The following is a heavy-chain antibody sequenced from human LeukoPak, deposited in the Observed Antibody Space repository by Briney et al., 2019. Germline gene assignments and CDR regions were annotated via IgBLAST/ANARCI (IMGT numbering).Heavy chain of an antibody. Sequence: GGSLRLSCAASGFTFSSYAMSWVRQAPGKGLEWVSAISGSGGSTYYADSVKGRFTIPRDNSKNTLYLQMNSLRAEDTAVYYCAKAGDFWSGYYGYWGQGTLVTVSS. V-gene: IGHV3-23*01. CDR2: ISGSGGST. CDR1: GFTFSSYA. J-gene: IGHJ4*02. CDR3: AKAGDFWSGYYGY. D-gene: IGHD3-3*01.